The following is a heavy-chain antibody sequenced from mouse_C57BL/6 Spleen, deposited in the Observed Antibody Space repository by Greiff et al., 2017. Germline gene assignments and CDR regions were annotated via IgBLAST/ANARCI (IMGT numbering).Heavy chain of an antibody. J-gene: IGHJ2*01. CDR3: TTRDYYGSSPYYFDY. D-gene: IGHD1-1*01. Sequence: VQLKQSGAELVRPGASVTLSCTASGFNIKDDYMHWVQQRPEQGLEWIGWIDPENGDTEYASKFQGKATIKADTSSNTAYLQLSSLTSEDTAVYYCTTRDYYGSSPYYFDYWGKGTTLTVSS. CDR2: IDPENGDT. CDR1: GFNIKDDY. V-gene: IGHV14-4*01.